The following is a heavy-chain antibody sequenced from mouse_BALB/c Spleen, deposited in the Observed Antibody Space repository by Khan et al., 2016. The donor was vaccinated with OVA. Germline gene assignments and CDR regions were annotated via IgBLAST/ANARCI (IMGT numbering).Heavy chain of an antibody. D-gene: IGHD1-1*01. CDR1: GYNFTSYW. J-gene: IGHJ2*01. V-gene: IGHV1-55*01. Sequence: QVHVKQSGAELVKPGTSVKLSCKASGYNFTSYWINWVKLRPGQGLEWIGDIYPGSGSTKYNEKFKSKATLTVDTASSTAYIQLISLASEESALYYCARRNYYGTVRFDYWGQGTTLTVSS. CDR3: ARRNYYGTVRFDY. CDR2: IYPGSGST.